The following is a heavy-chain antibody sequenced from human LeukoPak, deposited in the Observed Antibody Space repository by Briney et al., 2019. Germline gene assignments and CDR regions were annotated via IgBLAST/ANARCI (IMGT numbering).Heavy chain of an antibody. V-gene: IGHV4-34*01. J-gene: IGHJ3*02. CDR1: GGSFSGYF. Sequence: PSETLSLTCAVYGGSFSGYFWSWIRQPPGKGLEWIGEINHSGSTNYNPSLKSRVTISVDTSKNQFSLNLSSMTAADTAVYYCARKGATAGGTRAFDIWGRGTMVTVSS. D-gene: IGHD4-23*01. CDR3: ARKGATAGGTRAFDI. CDR2: INHSGST.